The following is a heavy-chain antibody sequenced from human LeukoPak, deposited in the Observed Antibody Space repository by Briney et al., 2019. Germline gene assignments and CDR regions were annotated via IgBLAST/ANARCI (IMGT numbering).Heavy chain of an antibody. CDR1: EFTFSNFG. J-gene: IGHJ4*02. Sequence: PGGSLRLSCAASEFTFSNFGMHWVRQAPGKGLEWVAVISYDGSNKYYADSVKGRFTISRDNSKNTLYLQMNSLRAEDTAVYYCAKVRAYYDSSGSEGDYWGQGTLVTVSS. CDR3: AKVRAYYDSSGSEGDY. V-gene: IGHV3-30*18. D-gene: IGHD3-22*01. CDR2: ISYDGSNK.